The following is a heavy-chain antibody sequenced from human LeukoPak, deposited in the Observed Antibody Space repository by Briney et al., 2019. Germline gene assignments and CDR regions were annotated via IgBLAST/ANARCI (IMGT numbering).Heavy chain of an antibody. V-gene: IGHV4-59*01. J-gene: IGHJ4*02. CDR3: ATRSTGVAATFDF. Sequence: SETLTLTCSVSGGSISSYYWSWIRQAPGKGLEWIGYISYSGNTNYNPSLKSRVTISVDTSKNQFSLKLRYVTAADTAVYYCATRSTGVAATFDFWGQGALVTVSS. D-gene: IGHD2-15*01. CDR2: ISYSGNT. CDR1: GGSISSYY.